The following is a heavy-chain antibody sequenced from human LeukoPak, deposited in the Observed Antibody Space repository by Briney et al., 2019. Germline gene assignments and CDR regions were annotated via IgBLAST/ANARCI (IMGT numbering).Heavy chain of an antibody. CDR1: GFTFSDYY. CDR2: ISSSGSTI. V-gene: IGHV3-11*04. CDR3: ARDTYYYDSSGSP. D-gene: IGHD3-22*01. J-gene: IGHJ5*02. Sequence: GRSLRLPCAASGFTFSDYYMSWIRQAPGKGLEWVSYISSSGSTIYYADSVKGRFTISRDNAKNSLYLQMNSLRAEDTAVYYCARDTYYYDSSGSPWGQGTLVTVSS.